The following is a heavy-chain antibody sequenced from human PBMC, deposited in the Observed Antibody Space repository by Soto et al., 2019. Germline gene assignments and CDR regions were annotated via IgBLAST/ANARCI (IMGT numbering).Heavy chain of an antibody. V-gene: IGHV3-30*03. J-gene: IGHJ4*02. CDR2: ISYDGNNK. Sequence: QVQLVESGGGVVQPGGSLRLSCAASEFTFSNYAMHWVRQPPGKGLQWLAVISYDGNNKYYADSVEGRFTISRDNSKNTVYLQMNRLRLEDTAVYSCARGPSYSDSYFDYWGQGTLVTVSS. CDR3: ARGPSYSDSYFDY. D-gene: IGHD4-17*01. CDR1: EFTFSNYA.